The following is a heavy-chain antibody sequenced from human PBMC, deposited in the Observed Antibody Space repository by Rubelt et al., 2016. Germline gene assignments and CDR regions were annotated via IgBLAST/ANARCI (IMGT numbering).Heavy chain of an antibody. CDR1: GYSISSSYY. Sequence: QVQLQESGPGLVKPSETLSLTCTVSGYSISSSYYWGWIRQPPGKGLEWIGSIYHSGSTYYNPSLKSRVTISVDTSKNQFSLQLNSVTPEDTAFYYCATYSSNWYLDYWGQGTLVTVSS. J-gene: IGHJ4*02. V-gene: IGHV4-38-2*02. D-gene: IGHD6-13*01. CDR3: ATYSSNWYLDY. CDR2: IYHSGST.